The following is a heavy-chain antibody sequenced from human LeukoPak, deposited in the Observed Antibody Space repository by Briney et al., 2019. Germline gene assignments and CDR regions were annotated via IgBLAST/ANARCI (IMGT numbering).Heavy chain of an antibody. CDR3: ARVGKYSSRPNWFDP. CDR1: GFTFRSYA. D-gene: IGHD6-13*01. J-gene: IGHJ5*02. V-gene: IGHV3-23*01. CDR2: ISYSGGST. Sequence: GGSLRLSCAASGFTFRSYAMSWVRQAPGKGLEWVSAISYSGGSTYYADSVKGRFTISRDNSNNTLYLQMNSLRAEDTAVYYCARVGKYSSRPNWFDPWGQGTLVTVSS.